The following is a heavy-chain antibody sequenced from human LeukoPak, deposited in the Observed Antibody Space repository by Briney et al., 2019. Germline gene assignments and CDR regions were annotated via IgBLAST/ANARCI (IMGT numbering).Heavy chain of an antibody. CDR3: AKTYYDFWSGYS. CDR1: GFTFSSYG. CDR2: IRYDGSNK. D-gene: IGHD3-3*01. V-gene: IGHV3-30*02. J-gene: IGHJ5*02. Sequence: GXSLRLSCAASGFTFSSYGMHWVRQAPGKGLEWVAFIRYDGSNKYYADSVKGRFTISRDNSKNTLYLQMNSLRAEDTAVYYCAKTYYDFWSGYSWGQGTLVTVSS.